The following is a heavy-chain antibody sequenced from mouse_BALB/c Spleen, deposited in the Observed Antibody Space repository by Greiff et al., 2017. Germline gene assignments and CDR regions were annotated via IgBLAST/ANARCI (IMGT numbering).Heavy chain of an antibody. D-gene: IGHD1-1*01. CDR2: IYPGGGYT. CDR1: GYTFTNYW. J-gene: IGHJ1*01. CDR3: ARGGNSSRSPYWYFDV. Sequence: QVQLQQSGAELVRPGTSVKISCKASGYTFTNYWLGWVKQRPGHGLEWIGDIYPGGGYTNYNEKFKGKATLTADTSSSTAYMQLSSLTSEDSAVYFCARGGNSSRSPYWYFDVWGAGTTVTVSS. V-gene: IGHV1-63*02.